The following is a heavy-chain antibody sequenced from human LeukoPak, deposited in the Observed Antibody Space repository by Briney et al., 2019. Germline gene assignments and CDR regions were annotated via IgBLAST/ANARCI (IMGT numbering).Heavy chain of an antibody. D-gene: IGHD6-19*01. Sequence: GGSLRLSCAASGFTFSGYGMSWVRQAPGKELEWVSSISDGGGSTYYADSVKGRFTISRDNSKNTLYLQMNSLRAEDTAVYYCVKGSGDSSAWFQLFDYWGQGTLVTVSS. CDR3: VKGSGDSSAWFQLFDY. CDR2: ISDGGGST. CDR1: GFTFSGYG. J-gene: IGHJ4*02. V-gene: IGHV3-23*01.